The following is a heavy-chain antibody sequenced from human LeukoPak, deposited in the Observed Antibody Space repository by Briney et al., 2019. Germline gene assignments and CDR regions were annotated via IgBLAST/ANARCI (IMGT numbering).Heavy chain of an antibody. Sequence: ASVKVSCKASGYTFTSYGISWVRQAPGQGLEWMGWISAYSGDTNYAQKFQGRVTMTRDTSTSTVYMELSSLRSEDTAVYYCARGGYCSSTSCYGGYDYWGQGTLVTVSS. CDR2: ISAYSGDT. CDR3: ARGGYCSSTSCYGGYDY. J-gene: IGHJ4*02. D-gene: IGHD2-2*01. CDR1: GYTFTSYG. V-gene: IGHV1-18*01.